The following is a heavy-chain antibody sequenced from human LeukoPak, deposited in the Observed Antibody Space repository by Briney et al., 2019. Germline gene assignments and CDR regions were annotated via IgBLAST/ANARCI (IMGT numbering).Heavy chain of an antibody. Sequence: PGGSLRLSCAASGFTFSSYAMHWVRQAPGKGLEWVAVISYDGSNKYYADSVKGRFTISRDNSKNTLYLQMNSLRAEDTAAYYCAGDAVGWGGGFDIWGQGTMVTVSS. V-gene: IGHV3-30*01. CDR3: AGDAVGWGGGFDI. CDR1: GFTFSSYA. D-gene: IGHD3-16*01. J-gene: IGHJ3*02. CDR2: ISYDGSNK.